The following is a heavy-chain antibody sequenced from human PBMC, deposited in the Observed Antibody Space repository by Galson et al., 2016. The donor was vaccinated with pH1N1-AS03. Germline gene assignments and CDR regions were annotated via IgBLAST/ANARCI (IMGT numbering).Heavy chain of an antibody. J-gene: IGHJ3*02. CDR2: IYSGVSADT. Sequence: QSGAEVKKPGESLKISCKGSGYSFVSYWIGWVRQMPGKGLEWMGVIYSGVSADTRYSPFFQGQVTISADKSISTAYLQWSSLKASDSAIYYCARTSGYSSHWALDIWGQGTMVTVSS. V-gene: IGHV5-51*01. CDR3: ARTSGYSSHWALDI. CDR1: GYSFVSYW. D-gene: IGHD5-18*01.